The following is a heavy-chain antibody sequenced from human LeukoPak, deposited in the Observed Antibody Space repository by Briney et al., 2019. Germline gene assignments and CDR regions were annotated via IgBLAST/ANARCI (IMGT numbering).Heavy chain of an antibody. Sequence: GGSLRLSCAASGFTFSSYAMSWVRQAPGEGLEWVSAFSGSGGNTYYADSVKGRFTISRDNSKNTLYLQMNTLRAEDTAVYYCAKTGSSRFDYWGQGTLVTVSS. J-gene: IGHJ4*02. CDR3: AKTGSSRFDY. CDR1: GFTFSSYA. V-gene: IGHV3-23*01. D-gene: IGHD1-26*01. CDR2: FSGSGGNT.